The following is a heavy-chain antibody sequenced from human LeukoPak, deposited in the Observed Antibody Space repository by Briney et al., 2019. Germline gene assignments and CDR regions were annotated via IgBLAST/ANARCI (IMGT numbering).Heavy chain of an antibody. J-gene: IGHJ5*02. V-gene: IGHV1-8*01. CDR1: GYTFTSYD. D-gene: IGHD6-6*01. Sequence: ASVKVSCKASGYTFTSYDINWVRQATGQGLEWVGWMNPNSGNTGYAQKFQGRVTMTRNTSTSTAYMELSSLRSEDTAVYYCARPAARGHWFDPWGQGTLVTVSS. CDR3: ARPAARGHWFDP. CDR2: MNPNSGNT.